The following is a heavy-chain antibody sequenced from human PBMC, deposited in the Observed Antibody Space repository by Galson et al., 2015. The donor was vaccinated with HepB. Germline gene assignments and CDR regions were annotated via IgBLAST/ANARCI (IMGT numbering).Heavy chain of an antibody. CDR1: GGTFSSYA. J-gene: IGHJ3*02. CDR3: ARAEYYDILTGYFNLDAFDI. D-gene: IGHD3-9*01. V-gene: IGHV1-69*13. CDR2: IIPIFGTA. Sequence: SVKVSCKASGGTFSSYAISWVRQAPGQGLEWMGGIIPIFGTANYAQKFQGRVTITADEPTSTAYMELSSLRSEDTAVYYCARAEYYDILTGYFNLDAFDIWGQGTMVTVSS.